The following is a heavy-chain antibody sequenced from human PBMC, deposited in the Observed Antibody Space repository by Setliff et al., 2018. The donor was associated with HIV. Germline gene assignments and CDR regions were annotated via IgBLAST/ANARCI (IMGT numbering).Heavy chain of an antibody. V-gene: IGHV3-15*07. D-gene: IGHD6-19*01. CDR1: GFTFNKAW. CDR2: VKSERDGGTA. CDR3: ARGVPAVTGYHFDY. Sequence: GGSLRLSCAASGFTFNKAWMNWVRQAPGKGLEWIGRVKSERDGGTADFAASLNGRFTISRDDSKSIAYLQMNSLKTEDTAVYYCARGVPAVTGYHFDYWGQGTLVTVSS. J-gene: IGHJ4*02.